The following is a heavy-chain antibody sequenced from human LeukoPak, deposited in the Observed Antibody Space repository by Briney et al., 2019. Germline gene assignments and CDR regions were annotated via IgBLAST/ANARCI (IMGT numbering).Heavy chain of an antibody. CDR1: GYTFTSYA. CDR3: ARVRSYDFDY. J-gene: IGHJ4*02. V-gene: IGHV1-18*01. D-gene: IGHD3-10*01. CDR2: ISAYNGNT. Sequence: ASVKVSCKASGYTFTSYAMHWVRQAPGQRLEWMGWISAYNGNTNYAQKLQGRVTMTTDTSTSTAYMELRSLRSDDTAVYYCARVRSYDFDYWGQGTLVTVSS.